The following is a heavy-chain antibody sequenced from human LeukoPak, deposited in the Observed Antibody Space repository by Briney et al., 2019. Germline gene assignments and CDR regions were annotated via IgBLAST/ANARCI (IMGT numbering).Heavy chain of an antibody. CDR3: ARGASRPNYYYGMDV. J-gene: IGHJ6*02. CDR1: GFTFSSYS. CDR2: ISSSSSTI. V-gene: IGHV3-48*01. D-gene: IGHD6-6*01. Sequence: GRSLRLSCAASGFTFSSYSMNWVRQAPGKGLEWVSYISSSSSTIYYADSVKGRFTISRDNAKNSLYLQMNSLGAEDTAVYYCARGASRPNYYYGMDVWGQGTTVTVSS.